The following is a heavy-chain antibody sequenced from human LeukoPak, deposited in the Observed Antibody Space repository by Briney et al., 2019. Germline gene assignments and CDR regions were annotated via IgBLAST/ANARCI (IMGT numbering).Heavy chain of an antibody. CDR3: ASAYSSSSWFDY. J-gene: IGHJ4*02. CDR1: GFTFSSYW. V-gene: IGHV3-74*01. CDR2: INSDGSST. D-gene: IGHD6-6*01. Sequence: GGSLRLSCAASGFTFSSYWMHWVREAPGKGLVWVSRINSDGSSTSYADSVKGRFTISRDNAKNTLLLQMNSQRGEDTAVYYCASAYSSSSWFDYWGQGTLVTVSS.